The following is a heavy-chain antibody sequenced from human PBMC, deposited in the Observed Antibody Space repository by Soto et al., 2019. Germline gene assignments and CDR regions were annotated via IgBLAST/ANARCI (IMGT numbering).Heavy chain of an antibody. CDR1: GGSIGSYY. D-gene: IGHD1-1*01. CDR2: ISYSGST. J-gene: IGHJ6*02. V-gene: IGHV4-59*01. CDR3: ASGISNDYSDMDV. Sequence: SETLSLTCFITGGSIGSYYCRWIRQPPGKGLEWIGYISYSGSTNYNPSLKSRVTISVDTSKNQFSLKVSSVTAADTAVYYCASGISNDYSDMDVWGQENTLTVSS.